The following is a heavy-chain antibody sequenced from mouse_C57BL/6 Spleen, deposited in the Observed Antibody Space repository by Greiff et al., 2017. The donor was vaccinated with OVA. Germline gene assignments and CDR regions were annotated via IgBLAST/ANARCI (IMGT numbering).Heavy chain of an antibody. CDR1: GFTFTDYY. V-gene: IGHV7-3*01. CDR3: ARYGRSSDAMDY. J-gene: IGHJ4*01. D-gene: IGHD1-1*01. CDR2: IRNKANGYTT. Sequence: EVKVVESGGGLVQPGGSLSLSCAASGFTFTDYYMSWVRQPPGKALEWLGFIRNKANGYTTEYSASVKGRFTISRDNSQSILYLQMNALRAEDSATYYCARYGRSSDAMDYWGQGTSVTVSS.